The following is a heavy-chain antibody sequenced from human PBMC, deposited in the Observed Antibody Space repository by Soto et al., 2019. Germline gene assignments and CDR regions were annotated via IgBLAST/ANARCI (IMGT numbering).Heavy chain of an antibody. Sequence: QVQLVQSGAEVKKPGASVKVSCKTSGYTFTNYYIHWVRQAPGQGLEWMGLIAPIDIGTNYAQKFQGRVTVTSDTSTSAVYMELSSLRSEDTAVYYCAREAGDRKLTSFDYWGQGTLVTVAS. CDR3: AREAGDRKLTSFDY. V-gene: IGHV1-46*01. CDR1: GYTFTNYY. CDR2: IAPIDIGT. J-gene: IGHJ4*02. D-gene: IGHD7-27*01.